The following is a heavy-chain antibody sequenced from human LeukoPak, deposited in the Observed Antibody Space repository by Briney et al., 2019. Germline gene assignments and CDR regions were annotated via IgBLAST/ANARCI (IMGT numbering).Heavy chain of an antibody. J-gene: IGHJ4*02. CDR3: AKDRASWVWGRLSGFDY. CDR2: ISWNSGSI. CDR1: GFTFDDYA. D-gene: IGHD3-16*01. Sequence: PGGSLRLSCAASGFTFDDYAMHWVRQAPGKGLEWVSGISWNSGSIAYADSVKGRFTISRDNAKNSLYLQMTSLRAEDTALYYCAKDRASWVWGRLSGFDYWGQGTLVTVSS. V-gene: IGHV3-9*01.